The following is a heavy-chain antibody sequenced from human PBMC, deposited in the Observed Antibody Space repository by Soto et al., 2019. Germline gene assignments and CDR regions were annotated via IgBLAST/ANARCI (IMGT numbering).Heavy chain of an antibody. CDR1: GFTFRSYV. CDR2: TSYDGSNK. V-gene: IGHV3-33*05. D-gene: IGHD3-16*01. CDR3: ARWGTTGGLDV. J-gene: IGHJ4*02. Sequence: VLLVESGGGLVQPGTSLRLSCVGSGFTFRSYVIHWVRQAPGKGLEWVALTSYDGSNKDYGDSVKGRFTISRDNSRNTVDLQMDSLRREDTALYYCARWGTTGGLDVWGQGTLVSVSS.